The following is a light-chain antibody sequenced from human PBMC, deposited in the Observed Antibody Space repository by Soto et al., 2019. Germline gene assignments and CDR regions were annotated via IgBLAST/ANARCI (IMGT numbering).Light chain of an antibody. CDR2: ATN. Sequence: QPVLTQPPPVSGAPGQRITISCTGSSSNIGAPFDVHWYQHLPGAVPRLLIYATNNRPSGVPDRFSGSKSGTSASLAITGLQADDEADYYCQSFDSRLSGPVFGGGTKLTVL. V-gene: IGLV1-40*01. J-gene: IGLJ2*01. CDR3: QSFDSRLSGPV. CDR1: SSNIGAPFD.